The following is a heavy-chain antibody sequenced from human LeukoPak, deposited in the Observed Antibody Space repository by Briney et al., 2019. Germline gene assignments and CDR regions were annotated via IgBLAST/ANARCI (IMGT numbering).Heavy chain of an antibody. Sequence: GGSLRLSCAASGFTFSSYWMSWVRQAPGKGLEWVSVIYSGGSTYYADSVKGRFTISRDNSKNTLYLQMNSLRAEDTAVYYCASRLGDYWGQGTLVTVSS. CDR3: ASRLGDY. D-gene: IGHD3-22*01. V-gene: IGHV3-53*01. J-gene: IGHJ4*02. CDR1: GFTFSSYW. CDR2: IYSGGST.